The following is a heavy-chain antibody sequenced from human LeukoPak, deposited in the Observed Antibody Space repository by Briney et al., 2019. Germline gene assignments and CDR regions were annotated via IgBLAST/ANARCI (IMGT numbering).Heavy chain of an antibody. CDR2: IYYSGST. CDR3: ASAYCGGDCLSSIRLDY. D-gene: IGHD2-21*02. CDR1: GYSISSGYY. V-gene: IGHV4-38-2*02. J-gene: IGHJ4*02. Sequence: SETLSLTCTVSGYSISSGYYWGWIRQPPGKGLEWIGSIYYSGSTYYNPSLKSRVTISVDTSKNQFSLKLSSVTAADTAVYYCASAYCGGDCLSSIRLDYWGQGTLVTVSS.